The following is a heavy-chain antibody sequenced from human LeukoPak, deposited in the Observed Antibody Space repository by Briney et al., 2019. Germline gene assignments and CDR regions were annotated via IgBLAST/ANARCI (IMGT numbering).Heavy chain of an antibody. D-gene: IGHD3-3*01. CDR1: GYTLTELS. V-gene: IGHV1-24*01. CDR2: FDPEDGET. J-gene: IGHJ4*02. CDR3: ATGDTIFGHVSLDY. Sequence: GASVKVSCKVSGYTLTELSMHWVRQAPGKGLEWMGGFDPEDGETIYAQKFQGRVTMTEDTSTDTAYMELSSLRSEDTAVYHCATGDTIFGHVSLDYWGQGTLVTVSS.